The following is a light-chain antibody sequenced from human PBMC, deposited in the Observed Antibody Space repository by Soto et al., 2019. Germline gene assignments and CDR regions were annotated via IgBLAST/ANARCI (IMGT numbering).Light chain of an antibody. V-gene: IGKV3-15*01. CDR3: QQYNNWPRT. Sequence: EIVMTQSPATLSVSPVERATLSCRASQSVSSNLAWYQQTPGQAPRLLIYGASTRATGIPARFSGSGSGTEFTLPLRSLQSEDFAVYYCQQYNNWPRTFGQGTRVEIK. J-gene: IGKJ5*01. CDR1: QSVSSN. CDR2: GAS.